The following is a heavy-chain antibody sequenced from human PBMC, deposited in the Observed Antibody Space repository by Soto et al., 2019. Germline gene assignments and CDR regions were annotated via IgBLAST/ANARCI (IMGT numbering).Heavy chain of an antibody. Sequence: SETLSLTCAVYGGSFSGYYWSWIRQPPGKGLEWIGEINHSGSTNYNPSLKSRVTISVDTSKNQFSLKLSSVTAADTAVYYCARGPYYDSSGPDRNTSFWFDPWGQGTLVTVSS. J-gene: IGHJ5*02. D-gene: IGHD3-22*01. CDR2: INHSGST. CDR1: GGSFSGYY. V-gene: IGHV4-34*01. CDR3: ARGPYYDSSGPDRNTSFWFDP.